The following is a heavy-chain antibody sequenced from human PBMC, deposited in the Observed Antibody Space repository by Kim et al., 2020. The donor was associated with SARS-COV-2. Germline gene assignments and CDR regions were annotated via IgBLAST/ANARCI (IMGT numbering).Heavy chain of an antibody. V-gene: IGHV3-21*01. CDR3: ARDGQLVPFDY. Sequence: GGSLRLSCAASGFTFSRYAMNWVRQVPGKGLEWVSAITTSSTYIYYADSVKGRFTISRDDAKNSLYLQMNSLRAEVTAVYYCARDGQLVPFDYWGQGTLVTVSS. CDR2: ITTSSTYI. D-gene: IGHD6-6*01. J-gene: IGHJ4*02. CDR1: GFTFSRYA.